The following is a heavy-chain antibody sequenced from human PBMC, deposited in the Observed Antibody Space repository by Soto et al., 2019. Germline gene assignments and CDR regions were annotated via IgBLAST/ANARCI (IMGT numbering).Heavy chain of an antibody. Sequence: EVQLVESGGGLVQPGGSLRLSCAASGFTFSTYWMTWVRQTPGKGLEWVANIKQDGSEKYYVDSMKGRITISRDNAKSSLYLQINSLRAEDTAVYYCARDNPSMVRGLLRYYGMDVWGQGTTVTVSS. CDR1: GFTFSTYW. CDR3: ARDNPSMVRGLLRYYGMDV. V-gene: IGHV3-7*05. D-gene: IGHD3-10*01. J-gene: IGHJ6*02. CDR2: IKQDGSEK.